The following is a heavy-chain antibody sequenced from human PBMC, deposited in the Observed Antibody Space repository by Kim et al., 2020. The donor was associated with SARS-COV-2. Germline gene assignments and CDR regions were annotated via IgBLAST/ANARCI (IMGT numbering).Heavy chain of an antibody. CDR2: IYYSGST. J-gene: IGHJ3*02. V-gene: IGHV4-59*08. CDR1: GGSISSYY. Sequence: SETLSLTCTVSGGSISSYYWSWIRQPPGKGLEWIGYIYYSGSTNYNPSLKSRVTISVDTSKNQFSLKLSSVTAADTAVYYCARLKSYDYVWGSYYRAFDIWGQGTMVTVSS. D-gene: IGHD3-16*01. CDR3: ARLKSYDYVWGSYYRAFDI.